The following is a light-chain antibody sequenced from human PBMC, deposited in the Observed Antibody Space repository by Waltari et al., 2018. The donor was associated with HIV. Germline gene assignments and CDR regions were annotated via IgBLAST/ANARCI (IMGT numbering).Light chain of an antibody. CDR3: QQRSDWPPT. Sequence: EIVLTQSPSTLSLSPGERPTLSCRAGKSVGSYLGWYQQKPGQAPRLLIYDASNRATVIPARFSGSGSGTDFTLTISSLEPEDFAVYYCQQRSDWPPTFGQGTKVEIK. CDR2: DAS. V-gene: IGKV3-11*01. CDR1: KSVGSY. J-gene: IGKJ1*01.